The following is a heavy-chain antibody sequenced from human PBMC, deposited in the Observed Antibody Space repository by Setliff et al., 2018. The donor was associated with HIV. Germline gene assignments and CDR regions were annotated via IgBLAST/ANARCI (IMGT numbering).Heavy chain of an antibody. D-gene: IGHD5-18*01. Sequence: PGGSLRLSCAASGFTFSNYWMSWVRQAPGKGLEWVASIKLDGNEKYYVDSVKGRFTISRDDLKNSLYLQMNSLRVEDTAVYYCARTTRPSGYNYALDYWGQGTLVTVSS. CDR2: IKLDGNEK. CDR1: GFTFSNYW. J-gene: IGHJ4*02. V-gene: IGHV3-7*01. CDR3: ARTTRPSGYNYALDY.